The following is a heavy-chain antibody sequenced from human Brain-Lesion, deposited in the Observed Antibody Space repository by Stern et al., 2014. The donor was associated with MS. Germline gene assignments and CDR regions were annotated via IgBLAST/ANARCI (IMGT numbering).Heavy chain of an antibody. D-gene: IGHD3-10*01. CDR3: VKRGITEVRGVRLGDY. CDR1: GFTFSSYG. V-gene: IGHV3-30*18. J-gene: IGHJ4*02. CDR2: ISYDGSDT. Sequence: DQLVESGGGVVQPGRALRLTCTVSGFTFSSYGMHWVRPAPGRGPEWVSVISYDGSDTYYAESVKGRFTISRDNSKNTLYLEMRSLRPEDTAVYYCVKRGITEVRGVRLGDYWGPGTLVIVSS.